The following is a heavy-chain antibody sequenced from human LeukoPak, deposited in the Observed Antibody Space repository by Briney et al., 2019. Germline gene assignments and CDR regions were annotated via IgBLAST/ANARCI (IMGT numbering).Heavy chain of an antibody. J-gene: IGHJ4*02. V-gene: IGHV3-23*01. CDR3: AKGKDGYNYFEY. D-gene: IGHD5-24*01. CDR1: GFPFSNYW. CDR2: ISGGGYNT. Sequence: GGSLRLSCAASGFPFSNYWMHWVRQAPGKGLEWVSAISGGGYNTYYADSVKGRFTISRDNSKNTLYLQMNSLRAEDTAVYYCAKGKDGYNYFEYWGQGTLVTVSS.